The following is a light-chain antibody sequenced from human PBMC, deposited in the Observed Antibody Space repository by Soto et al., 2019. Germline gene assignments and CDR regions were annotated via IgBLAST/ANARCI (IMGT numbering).Light chain of an antibody. J-gene: IGKJ1*01. Sequence: DIQMTQSPSTLSASVGDRVTITCRASQNIHNYLAWYQQKPGEAPKLLIYEAANLETGVPSRFSGSGTGTEFTLTISSLQPDDVATYYCQQSNNYPWTFGQGTRVEIK. CDR1: QNIHNY. CDR2: EAA. CDR3: QQSNNYPWT. V-gene: IGKV1-5*03.